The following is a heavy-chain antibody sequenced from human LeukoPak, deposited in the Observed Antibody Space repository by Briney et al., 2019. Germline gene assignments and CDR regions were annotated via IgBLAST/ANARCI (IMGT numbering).Heavy chain of an antibody. CDR3: ARDGSRDGYNL. J-gene: IGHJ4*02. V-gene: IGHV3-30*04. Sequence: PGGSLRLSCAASGFTFSSYAMHWVRQAPGKGLEWVAVISYDGGNKYYADSVKGRFTISRDHSKNTLYLQMNSLRAEDTAVYYCARDGSRDGYNLWGQGTLVTVSS. D-gene: IGHD5-24*01. CDR2: ISYDGGNK. CDR1: GFTFSSYA.